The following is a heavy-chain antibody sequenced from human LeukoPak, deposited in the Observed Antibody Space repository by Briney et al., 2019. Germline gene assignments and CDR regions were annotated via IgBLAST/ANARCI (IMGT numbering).Heavy chain of an antibody. Sequence: GGSLRLSGAASGFTFRSFDMYWVRQTTGKGLEWGSAIGIGGDTYSPDSVKGRFTIPRETAEKSLYLQMNSMRAGDTAVYYCARGGIRVSGIDEIDYWGQGKLVTVSS. CDR1: GFTFRSFD. V-gene: IGHV3-13*01. J-gene: IGHJ4*02. CDR3: ARGGIRVSGIDEIDY. D-gene: IGHD5/OR15-5a*01. CDR2: IGIGGDT.